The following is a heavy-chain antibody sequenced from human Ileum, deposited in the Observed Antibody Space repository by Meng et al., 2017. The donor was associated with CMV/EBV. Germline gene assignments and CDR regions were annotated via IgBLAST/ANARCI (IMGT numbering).Heavy chain of an antibody. CDR2: TNQDGNEK. CDR1: GFTFSIYW. V-gene: IGHV3-7*01. Sequence: GGSLRPSCAASGFTFSIYWMNWVRQAPGKGLEWVANTNQDGNEKAYVESVRGRFTISRDNARNSLYLEMNSLRAEDTAIYYCARGFLEGHFDYWGQGTLVTVSS. CDR3: ARGFLEGHFDY. J-gene: IGHJ4*02. D-gene: IGHD3-3*01.